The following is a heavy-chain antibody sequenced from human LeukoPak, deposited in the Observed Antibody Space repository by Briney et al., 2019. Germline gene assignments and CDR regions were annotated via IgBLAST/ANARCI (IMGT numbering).Heavy chain of an antibody. CDR2: INHSGST. CDR3: AAEVGATTPRNY. V-gene: IGHV4-34*01. D-gene: IGHD1-26*01. J-gene: IGHJ4*02. Sequence: SESLSLTCAVYGGSFSDYYWSWIRQPPGKGLEWIGEINHSGSTNYNPSLKSRVTISVDTSKNQFSLKLSSVTAADTAVYYCAAEVGATTPRNYWGQGTLVTVSS. CDR1: GGSFSDYY.